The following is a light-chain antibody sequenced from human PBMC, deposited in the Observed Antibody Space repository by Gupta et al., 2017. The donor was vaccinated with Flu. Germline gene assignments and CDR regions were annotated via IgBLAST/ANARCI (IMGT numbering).Light chain of an antibody. Sequence: IVLTQSPGTLSLSPGERATLSCRASQSVSSSYLAWYQQKPGQAPRLLIYGASSRTTGIPDRFSGSGAWTVFTLTISRLEPEDFAVYYCQHNSSSAMTFGQGTKLEIK. V-gene: IGKV3-20*01. CDR1: QSVSSSY. CDR3: QHNSSSAMT. J-gene: IGKJ2*01. CDR2: GAS.